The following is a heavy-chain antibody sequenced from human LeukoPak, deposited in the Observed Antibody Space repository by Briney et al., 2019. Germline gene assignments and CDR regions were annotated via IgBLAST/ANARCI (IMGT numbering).Heavy chain of an antibody. D-gene: IGHD3-22*01. J-gene: IGHJ5*02. CDR2: ISYDGSNK. CDR1: GFTFSSYA. V-gene: IGHV3-30-3*01. Sequence: AGGSLRLSCAASGFTFSSYAMHWVRQAPGKGLEWVAVISYDGSNKYYADSVKGRFTISRDNSKNTLYLQMNSLRAEDTAVYYCANGGTYSSGPWGQGTLVTVSS. CDR3: ANGGTYSSGP.